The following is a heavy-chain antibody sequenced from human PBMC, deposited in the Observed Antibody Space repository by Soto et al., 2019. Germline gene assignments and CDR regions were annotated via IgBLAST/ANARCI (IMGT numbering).Heavy chain of an antibody. CDR3: VRLIGNSWLDS. Sequence: SETLSLTCAVSGGSISSSNWWSWVRQPPGKGLEWIGEIYHSGSTNYNPSLKSRVTISVDKSNNQFSLQLNSVTPDDTAVYYCVRLIGNSWLDSWGQGTLVTVSS. J-gene: IGHJ5*01. CDR1: GGSISSSNW. D-gene: IGHD2-8*01. CDR2: IYHSGST. V-gene: IGHV4-4*02.